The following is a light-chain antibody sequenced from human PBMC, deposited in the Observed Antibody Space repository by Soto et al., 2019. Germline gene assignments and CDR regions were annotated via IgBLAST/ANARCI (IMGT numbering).Light chain of an antibody. J-gene: IGLJ1*01. CDR2: KNN. Sequence: QSALTQAPSASGTPGQRVIISCSGSSSNIGRDYVSWYQQLPGMAPKLLIYKNNQRPSGVPDRFSGSKSGTSASLAISGLRSEDEADYYCVAWDDSLSGYVFGTGTKVTV. CDR3: VAWDDSLSGYV. V-gene: IGLV1-47*01. CDR1: SSNIGRDY.